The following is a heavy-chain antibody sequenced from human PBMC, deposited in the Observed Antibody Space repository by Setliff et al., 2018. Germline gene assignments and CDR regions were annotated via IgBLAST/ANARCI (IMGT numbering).Heavy chain of an antibody. D-gene: IGHD6-6*01. CDR3: ARGRNVAARLLDS. CDR2: INHSGSS. Sequence: PSETLSLTCGVSGGTFSDYFWTWIRQSPGKGLEWIGEINHSGSSNYNPSLKSRVTISIDTSNNQFSLKVTSVTAADTGIYYCARGRNVAARLLDSWGQGARVTVSS. CDR1: GGTFSDYF. J-gene: IGHJ4*02. V-gene: IGHV4-34*08.